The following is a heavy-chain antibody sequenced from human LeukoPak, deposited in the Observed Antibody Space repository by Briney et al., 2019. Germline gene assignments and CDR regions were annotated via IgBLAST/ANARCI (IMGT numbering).Heavy chain of an antibody. CDR2: ISGSGIST. J-gene: IGHJ4*02. D-gene: IGHD1-26*01. CDR3: AKGTGAQGFDY. Sequence: GGSLRLSCAAAGFTFSDYGMNWVRQAPGKGLEWVSGISGSGISTYYADSVKGRFTISRDNSKNTLYLQMNSLRAEDTAVYYCAKGTGAQGFDYWGQGTLVTVSS. V-gene: IGHV3-23*01. CDR1: GFTFSDYG.